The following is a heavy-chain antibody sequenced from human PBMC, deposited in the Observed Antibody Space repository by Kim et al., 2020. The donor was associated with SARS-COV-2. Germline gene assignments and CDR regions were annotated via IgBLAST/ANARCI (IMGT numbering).Heavy chain of an antibody. V-gene: IGHV1-18*01. CDR3: ARDRIVVVVAANVYYYYYGMDV. J-gene: IGHJ6*02. CDR2: ISAYNGNT. D-gene: IGHD2-15*01. Sequence: ASVKVSCKASGYTFTSYGISWVRPAPGQGLEWMGWISAYNGNTNYAQKLQGRVTMTTDTSTSTAYMELRSLRSDDTAVYYCARDRIVVVVAANVYYYYYGMDVWGQGTTVTVSS. CDR1: GYTFTSYG.